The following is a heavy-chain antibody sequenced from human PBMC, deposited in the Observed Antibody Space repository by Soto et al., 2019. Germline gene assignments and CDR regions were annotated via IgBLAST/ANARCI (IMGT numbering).Heavy chain of an antibody. CDR3: ARPARGSSGLIHFFDS. D-gene: IGHD6-19*01. CDR1: GRPFSSYA. CDR2: IIPIFGTA. V-gene: IGHV1-69*01. Sequence: QVQLVQSGAEVKKPGSSVKVSCKASGRPFSSYAISWVRQAPGQGLEWMGGIIPIFGTANYAQKFQGRVTITADESTSTAYMELSSLRSEDTAVYYCARPARGSSGLIHFFDSWGQGTLVTVSS. J-gene: IGHJ4*01.